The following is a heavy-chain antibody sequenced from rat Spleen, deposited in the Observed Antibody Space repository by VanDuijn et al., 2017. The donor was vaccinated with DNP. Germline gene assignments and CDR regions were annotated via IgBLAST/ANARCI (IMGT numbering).Heavy chain of an antibody. Sequence: EVQLVESGGGLVQPGRSLKLSCAASGFTFSYYWMAWIRQVPGKGLEWIASITSGSGTTSYPDAVKGRFTISRENAQGTLYLQMTSLRSEDTAAYYCTRDLHFGYNYAFDYWGQGVMVSVSS. D-gene: IGHD1-4*01. V-gene: IGHV5-31*01. CDR2: ITSGSGTT. CDR3: TRDLHFGYNYAFDY. CDR1: GFTFSYYW. J-gene: IGHJ2*01.